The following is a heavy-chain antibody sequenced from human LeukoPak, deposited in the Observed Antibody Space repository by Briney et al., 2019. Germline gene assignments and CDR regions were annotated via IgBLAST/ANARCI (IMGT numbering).Heavy chain of an antibody. Sequence: GGSLRLSCAASGFTFSSYSMNWVRQAPGKGLEWVSYISSSSSTIYYADSVKGRFTISRDNAKNSLYLQMNSLRAEDTAAYYCALGDLSFDYWGQGTLVTVSS. CDR2: ISSSSSTI. J-gene: IGHJ4*02. D-gene: IGHD3-16*02. CDR3: ALGDLSFDY. CDR1: GFTFSSYS. V-gene: IGHV3-48*04.